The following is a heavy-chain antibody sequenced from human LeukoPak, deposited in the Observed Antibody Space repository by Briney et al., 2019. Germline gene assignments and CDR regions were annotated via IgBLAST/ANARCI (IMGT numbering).Heavy chain of an antibody. Sequence: GGSLRLSCAASGFTFSDYSMNWVRQAPGEGLEWISSIGGIGTYIYYADSVKGRFTISRDNAKNSVYLQMNSLRGEDTAVYYCVRDLAWGQETLVTVSS. V-gene: IGHV3-21*01. CDR2: IGGIGTYI. J-gene: IGHJ5*02. CDR1: GFTFSDYS. CDR3: VRDLA.